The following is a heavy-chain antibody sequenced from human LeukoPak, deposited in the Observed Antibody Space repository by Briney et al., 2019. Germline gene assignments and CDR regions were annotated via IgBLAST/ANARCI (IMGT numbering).Heavy chain of an antibody. V-gene: IGHV1-18*01. CDR2: VTSYNGDT. CDR3: VKGWHILAGRNCFVP. Sequence: ASVKVSRTASGYTFTNYGISWVRQAPGQGLEWVGWVTSYNGDTNYAQRFQGRVTMSTDTSTSTAYMELRRLRFDDTVIYYCVKGWHILAGRNCFVPWGQGTLVTVSS. D-gene: IGHD3-3*02. J-gene: IGHJ5*02. CDR1: GYTFTNYG.